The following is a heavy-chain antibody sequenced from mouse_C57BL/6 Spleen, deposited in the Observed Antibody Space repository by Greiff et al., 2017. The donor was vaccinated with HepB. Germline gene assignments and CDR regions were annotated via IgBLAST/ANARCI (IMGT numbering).Heavy chain of an antibody. CDR2: ISDGGSYT. CDR1: GFTFSSYA. J-gene: IGHJ3*01. D-gene: IGHD1-1*01. V-gene: IGHV5-4*01. CDR3: ARERGYYYGSSYAWFAY. Sequence: EVKLMESGGGLVKPGGSLKLSCAASGFTFSSYAMSWVRQTPEKRLEWVATISDGGSYTYYPDNVKGRFTISRDNAKNNLYLQMSHLKSEVTAMYYCARERGYYYGSSYAWFAYWGQGTLVTVSA.